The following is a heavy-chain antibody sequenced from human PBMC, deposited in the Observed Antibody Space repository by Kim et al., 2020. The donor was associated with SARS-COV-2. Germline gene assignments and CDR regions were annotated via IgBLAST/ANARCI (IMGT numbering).Heavy chain of an antibody. V-gene: IGHV4-4*07. CDR3: ARVRYPAYTIGCYVDV. Sequence: SQTLSLTCTVSGGSISSYYWSWIRPPAGKGLDWIGRIYTSGSTNYNPSLKSRVTMSVDTSKNQFSLKLSSVTAADTAVYYCARVRYPAYTIGCYVDV. D-gene: IGHD6-19*01. CDR2: IYTSGST. J-gene: IGHJ6*03. CDR1: GGSISSYY.